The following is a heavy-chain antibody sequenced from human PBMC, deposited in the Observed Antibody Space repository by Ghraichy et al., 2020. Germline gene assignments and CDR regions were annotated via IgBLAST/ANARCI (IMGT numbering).Heavy chain of an antibody. V-gene: IGHV1-3*01. CDR3: AADYSGSGSYHRANNPRGYYFDY. Sequence: ASVKVSCKASGYTFSSYAMHWVRQAPGQRLEWMGWINGGNGNTKYSQKFQGRVTITRDTSASTAYMELSSLRSEDTAVYYCAADYSGSGSYHRANNPRGYYFDYWGQGTLVTVSS. D-gene: IGHD3-10*01. CDR2: INGGNGNT. J-gene: IGHJ4*02. CDR1: GYTFSSYA.